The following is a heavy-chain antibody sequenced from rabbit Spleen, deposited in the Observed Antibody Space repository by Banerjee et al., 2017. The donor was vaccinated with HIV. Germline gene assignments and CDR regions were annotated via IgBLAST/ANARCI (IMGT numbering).Heavy chain of an antibody. V-gene: IGHV1S40*01. CDR2: IYGGNNDNT. Sequence: QSLEESGGDLVKPGGTLTLTCKASGFTISSAYWMNWVRQAPGKGLEWIARIYGGNNDNTGYASWAKGRFTISKASSTTVTLQMTSLTAADTATYFCARDTSSSFSTYGMDLWGPGTLVTVS. CDR3: ARDTSSSFSTYGMDL. J-gene: IGHJ6*01. D-gene: IGHD1-1*01. CDR1: GFTISSAYW.